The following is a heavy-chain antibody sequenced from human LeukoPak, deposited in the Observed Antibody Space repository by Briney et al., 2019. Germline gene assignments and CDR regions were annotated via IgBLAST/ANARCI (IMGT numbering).Heavy chain of an antibody. CDR3: ARDAGYYYDLDY. V-gene: IGHV4-31*03. Sequence: SETLSLTCTVSGGSISSGGYYWSWIRQHPGKGLEWIGYIHYSGSTYYNPSLKSRVTISVDTSKNQFSLKLSSVTAADTAVYYCARDAGYYYDLDYWGQGTLVTVSS. D-gene: IGHD3-22*01. CDR2: IHYSGST. CDR1: GGSISSGGYY. J-gene: IGHJ4*02.